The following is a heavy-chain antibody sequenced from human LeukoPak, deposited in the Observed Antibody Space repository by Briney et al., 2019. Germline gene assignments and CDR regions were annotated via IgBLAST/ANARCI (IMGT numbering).Heavy chain of an antibody. CDR1: GFTVSSYY. J-gene: IGHJ4*02. CDR3: ARDLHPRLTGYFDY. V-gene: IGHV3-53*01. Sequence: HTGGSLRLSCVASGFTVSSYYVSWVRQAPGKGLEWVSVIYSGGSTYYADSVEGRFTVSRDNPKNTLYLEMKSLRADDTAVYYCARDLHPRLTGYFDYWGQGTVVTVSS. D-gene: IGHD3-16*01. CDR2: IYSGGST.